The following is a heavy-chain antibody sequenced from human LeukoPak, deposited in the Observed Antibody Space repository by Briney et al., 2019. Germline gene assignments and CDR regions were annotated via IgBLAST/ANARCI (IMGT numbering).Heavy chain of an antibody. CDR3: VKRSRSGSYFDY. CDR2: MYWNDDE. J-gene: IGHJ4*02. Sequence: SGPTLVNPTQTLXLTCTFSGFSLNTSGVGVGWIRKPPGKALEWLVLMYWNDDERYSLSLKSRLTITKDTSKNQVVLTMTNMDPVDTATYYCVKRSRSGSYFDYWGQGTLVTVSS. V-gene: IGHV2-5*01. D-gene: IGHD1-26*01. CDR1: GFSLNTSGVG.